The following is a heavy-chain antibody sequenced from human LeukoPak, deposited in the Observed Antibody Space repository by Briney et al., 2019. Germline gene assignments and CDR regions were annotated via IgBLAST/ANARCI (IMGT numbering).Heavy chain of an antibody. V-gene: IGHV1-18*01. D-gene: IGHD2-2*01. CDR2: ISAYNGNT. CDR3: AREVVPAATDYYYYMDV. Sequence: GASVKVSCKASGYTFTSYGISWVRQAPGQGPEWMGWISAYNGNTNYAQKLQGRVTMTTDTSTSTAYMELRSLRSDDTAVYYCAREVVPAATDYYYYMDVWGKGTTVTISS. CDR1: GYTFTSYG. J-gene: IGHJ6*03.